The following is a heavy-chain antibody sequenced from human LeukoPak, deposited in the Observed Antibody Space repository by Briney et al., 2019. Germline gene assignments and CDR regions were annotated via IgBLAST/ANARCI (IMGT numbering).Heavy chain of an antibody. CDR3: ARCFWVVSNSCYFDY. Sequence: GGCLRLSCAASGFTFSSYSMNWVRQAPGKGLEWVSYISTITSTLYYADSVKGRFTISRDNAKNSLYLQMNSLRAEDTAVYYCARCFWVVSNSCYFDYWGQGTLVTVSS. V-gene: IGHV3-48*01. CDR1: GFTFSSYS. CDR2: ISTITSTL. D-gene: IGHD2-2*01. J-gene: IGHJ4*02.